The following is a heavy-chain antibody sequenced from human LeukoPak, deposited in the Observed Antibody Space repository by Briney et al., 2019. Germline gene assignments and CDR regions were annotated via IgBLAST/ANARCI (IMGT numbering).Heavy chain of an antibody. CDR2: IRSKAYGWTT. CDR3: TRVDSSGWYPPLINAYFDY. D-gene: IGHD6-19*01. J-gene: IGHJ4*02. Sequence: PGGSLRLSCAASGFTFSRYWMSWVRQAPGKGLEWVGFIRSKAYGWTTEYAASVKGRFTISRDDSKSIAYLQMNSLKTEDTAVYYCTRVDSSGWYPPLINAYFDYWGQGTLVTVSS. CDR1: GFTFSRYW. V-gene: IGHV3-49*04.